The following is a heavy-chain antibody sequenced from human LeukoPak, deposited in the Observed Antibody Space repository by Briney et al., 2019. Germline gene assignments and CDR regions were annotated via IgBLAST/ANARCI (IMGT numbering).Heavy chain of an antibody. J-gene: IGHJ4*02. CDR1: GGTFSSYA. V-gene: IGHV1-69*13. CDR2: IIPIFGTA. CDR3: ARDGYSYGYLDY. D-gene: IGHD5-18*01. Sequence: GASVTVSCKASGGTFSSYAISWVRQAPGQGLEWMGGIIPIFGTANYAQKFQGRVTITADESTSTAYMELSSLRSEDTAVYYCARDGYSYGYLDYWGQGTLVTVSS.